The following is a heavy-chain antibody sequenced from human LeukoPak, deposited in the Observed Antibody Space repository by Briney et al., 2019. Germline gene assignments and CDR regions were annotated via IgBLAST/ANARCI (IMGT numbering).Heavy chain of an antibody. Sequence: GESLKISCKGSGYSFTNYWIGWVRQMPGKGLEWMGIIYPGDSDTRYSPSFQGQVTISADKSISTAYLQWSSLKASDTAMYYCARHEPFSYYYGSGSPTPGFDPWGQGTLVTVSS. D-gene: IGHD3-10*01. CDR2: IYPGDSDT. J-gene: IGHJ5*02. V-gene: IGHV5-51*01. CDR3: ARHEPFSYYYGSGSPTPGFDP. CDR1: GYSFTNYW.